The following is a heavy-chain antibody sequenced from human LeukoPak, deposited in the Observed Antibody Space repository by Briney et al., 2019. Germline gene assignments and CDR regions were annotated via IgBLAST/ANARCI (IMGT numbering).Heavy chain of an antibody. CDR1: GGSFSGYY. V-gene: IGHV4-34*01. CDR3: ARGAAPDY. D-gene: IGHD2-15*01. CDR2: INHSGST. Sequence: SETLSLTCAAYGGSFSGYYWSWIRQPPGKGLEWIGEINHSGSTNYNPSLKSRVTISVDTSKNQFSLKLSSVTAADTAVYYCARGAAPDYWGQGTLVTVSS. J-gene: IGHJ4*02.